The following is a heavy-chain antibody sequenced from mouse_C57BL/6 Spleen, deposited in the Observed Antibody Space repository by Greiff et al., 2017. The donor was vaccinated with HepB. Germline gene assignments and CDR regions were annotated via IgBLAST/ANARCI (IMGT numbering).Heavy chain of an antibody. CDR3: AKREGYDGSCCWYFDD. CDR2: FYPGSGSI. J-gene: IGHJ1*03. CDR1: GYTFTEYT. Sequence: QVQLQQSGAELVKPGASVKLSCKASGYTFTEYTIHWVKQRSGQGLEWIGWFYPGSGSIKYNEKFKDKATLTAVKSSSAAYMELSRLTSEDSADYFCAKREGYDGSCCWYFDDWGTGTTVTVSS. V-gene: IGHV1-62-2*01. D-gene: IGHD1-1*01.